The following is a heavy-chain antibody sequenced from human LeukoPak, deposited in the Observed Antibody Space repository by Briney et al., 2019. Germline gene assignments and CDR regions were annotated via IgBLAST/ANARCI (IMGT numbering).Heavy chain of an antibody. Sequence: PSETLSLTCTVSGGSISSGTYYWGWIRQPPGKGLQWIGSVYYSGSTYYNPSLKSRVTISVDTSKNQFSLKLSSVTAADTAVYYCAGHLFHVEWGQGTLVTVSS. CDR1: GGSISSGTYY. CDR2: VYYSGST. V-gene: IGHV4-39*01. D-gene: IGHD2-21*01. J-gene: IGHJ4*02. CDR3: AGHLFHVE.